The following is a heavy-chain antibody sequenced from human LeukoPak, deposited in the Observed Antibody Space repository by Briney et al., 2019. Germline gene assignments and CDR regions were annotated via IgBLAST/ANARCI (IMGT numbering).Heavy chain of an antibody. CDR3: TKEVVMRTQGDCFYYMDV. CDR1: GFTSISNW. CDR2: INHDGSSV. Sequence: RGSLRLSCGPSGFTSISNWTHWVRQAPGGGLVWVSRINHDGSSVSYTDYMKGRVNIDRDHAKNTLYLQLSTLKAEDKALYHCTKEVVMRTQGDCFYYMDVWGKGTTVTVSS. J-gene: IGHJ6*03. V-gene: IGHV3-74*01. D-gene: IGHD3-16*01.